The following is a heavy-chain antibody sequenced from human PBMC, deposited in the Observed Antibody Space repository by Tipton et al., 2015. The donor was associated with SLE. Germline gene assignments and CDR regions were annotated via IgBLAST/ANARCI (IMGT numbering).Heavy chain of an antibody. CDR2: IYDSGST. CDR1: GGSISSYV. CDR3: ARLGGGGVGAPFDY. J-gene: IGHJ4*02. V-gene: IGHV4-59*08. D-gene: IGHD1-26*01. Sequence: TLSLTCTVSGGSISSYVWTWIRQPPGKGLEWIGYIYDSGSTNYNPSLKSRVTISVDTSKNQFSLKLKFVTAADAAVYYCARLGGGGVGAPFDYWGQGTLVTVSS.